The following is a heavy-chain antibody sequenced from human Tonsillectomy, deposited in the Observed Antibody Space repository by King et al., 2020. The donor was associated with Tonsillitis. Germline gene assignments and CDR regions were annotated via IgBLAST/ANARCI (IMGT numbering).Heavy chain of an antibody. CDR1: GFSFSSYA. Sequence: VQLVESGGGLVQPGGSLRLSCAASGFSFSSYAMTWVRQAPGQGLEWVSGISKSGGDTDYAESVKGRFTISRDNSKNTLYLQMSSLRAEDTAVYYCAKVRPPLNLAAAPSGWFDPWGQGTLVTVSS. CDR2: ISKSGGDT. V-gene: IGHV3-23*04. J-gene: IGHJ5*02. D-gene: IGHD6-13*01. CDR3: AKVRPPLNLAAAPSGWFDP.